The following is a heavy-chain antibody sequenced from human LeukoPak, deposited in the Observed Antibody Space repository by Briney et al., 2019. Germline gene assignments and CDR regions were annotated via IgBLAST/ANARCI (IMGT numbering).Heavy chain of an antibody. CDR1: GFTFSSYG. V-gene: IGHV3-23*01. J-gene: IGHJ5*02. Sequence: GGTLRLSCAASGFTFSSYGMSWVRQAPGKGLEWVSAISDTGGSTYYADAVKGRFTISRDNSKNTLYLQMNRLRAEDTAVYYCARRRWSDDELVGYLWGQGTLVTVSS. D-gene: IGHD2-15*01. CDR2: ISDTGGST. CDR3: ARRRWSDDELVGYL.